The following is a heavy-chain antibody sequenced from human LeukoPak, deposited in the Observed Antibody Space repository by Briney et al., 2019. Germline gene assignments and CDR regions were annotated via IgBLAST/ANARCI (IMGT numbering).Heavy chain of an antibody. CDR2: ISYDGSNK. V-gene: IGHV3-30*18. J-gene: IGHJ6*02. CDR1: GFTFSSYG. D-gene: IGHD3-10*01. Sequence: GRSLRLSCAASGFTFSSYGMHWVRQAPGKGLEWVAVISYDGSNKHYADSVKGRFTISRDNSKNTLYLQMNSLRAEDTAVYYCAKVGSNSSYGMDVWGQGTTVTVSS. CDR3: AKVGSNSSYGMDV.